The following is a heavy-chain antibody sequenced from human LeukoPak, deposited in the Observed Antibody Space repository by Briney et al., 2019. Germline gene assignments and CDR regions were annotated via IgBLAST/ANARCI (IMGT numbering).Heavy chain of an antibody. Sequence: GGALRLSCAASVFTFSSYGMHWVRQARCKGREGVAVISYDGSNKYYADSLKGRFTISSDTSKYTLYLQMNSLSAEDTAVYYSARVADIAAAAPMDVWGKRTTVTASS. V-gene: IGHV3-30*03. CDR3: ARVADIAAAAPMDV. CDR2: ISYDGSNK. J-gene: IGHJ6*03. CDR1: VFTFSSYG. D-gene: IGHD6-13*01.